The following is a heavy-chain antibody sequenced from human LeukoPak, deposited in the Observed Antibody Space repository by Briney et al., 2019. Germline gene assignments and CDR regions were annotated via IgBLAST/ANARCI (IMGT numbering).Heavy chain of an antibody. J-gene: IGHJ4*02. CDR1: GGSISSYY. Sequence: PSETLSLTCTVSGGSISSYYWSWIRQPPGKGLEWIGYIFSSGSTSYNPSLNSRVTISLDTSRNQFSLKLSSVTAADTAVYYCARGPHFDYWGQGTLVTVSS. CDR3: ARGPHFDY. V-gene: IGHV4-59*01. CDR2: IFSSGST.